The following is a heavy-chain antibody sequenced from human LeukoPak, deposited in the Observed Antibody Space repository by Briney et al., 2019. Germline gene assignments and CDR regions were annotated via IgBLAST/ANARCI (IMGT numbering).Heavy chain of an antibody. CDR1: GGTFSSYA. CDR3: ARAPQLWLLSYFDY. J-gene: IGHJ4*02. D-gene: IGHD5-18*01. V-gene: IGHV1-69*05. CDR2: IIPIFGTA. Sequence: SVKVSCKASGGTFSSYAISWVRQAPGQGLERMGGIIPIFGTANYAQKFQGRVTITTDESTSTAYMELSSLRSEDTAVYYCARAPQLWLLSYFDYWGQGTLVTVSS.